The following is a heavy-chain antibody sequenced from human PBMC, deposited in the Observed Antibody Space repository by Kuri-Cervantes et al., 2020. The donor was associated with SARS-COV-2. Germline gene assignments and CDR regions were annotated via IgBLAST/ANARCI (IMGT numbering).Heavy chain of an antibody. D-gene: IGHD3-10*01. Sequence: GESLKISCAASGFTFSSYAMSWVRQAPGKGLEWVSAISGSGGSTYYADSVKGRFTISRDNAKNSLYLQMNSLRAEDTAVYYCARVGITRVRGVNTRFDPWGQGTLVTVSS. CDR2: ISGSGGST. CDR3: ARVGITRVRGVNTRFDP. CDR1: GFTFSSYA. J-gene: IGHJ5*02. V-gene: IGHV3-23*01.